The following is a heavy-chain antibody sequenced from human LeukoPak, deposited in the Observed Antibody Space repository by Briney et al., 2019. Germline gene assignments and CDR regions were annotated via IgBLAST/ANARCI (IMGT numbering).Heavy chain of an antibody. V-gene: IGHV3-7*01. D-gene: IGHD6-13*01. CDR1: GFTFSTYW. Sequence: GGSLRLSCAASGFTFSTYWMSWVRQAPGKGLEWVANIKQDGSEKFYVDSVKGRFTISRDNAKNSLYLQMNSLRAEDTAMYYCARDSAGNDYWGQGTLVTVSS. J-gene: IGHJ4*02. CDR2: IKQDGSEK. CDR3: ARDSAGNDY.